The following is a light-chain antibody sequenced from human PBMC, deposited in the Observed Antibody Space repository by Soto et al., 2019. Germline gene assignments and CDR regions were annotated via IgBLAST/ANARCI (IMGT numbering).Light chain of an antibody. CDR2: DAS. Sequence: DIQMTQSPSSLSASVGARVTITCRASQSISSYFNWYQQKPGKAPKLLIYDASSLQSGVPSRFSGSGSGTDFTLPISNRQPEDFATYYCQQSYSTPLTFGGGTKVEIK. CDR1: QSISSY. CDR3: QQSYSTPLT. V-gene: IGKV1-39*01. J-gene: IGKJ4*01.